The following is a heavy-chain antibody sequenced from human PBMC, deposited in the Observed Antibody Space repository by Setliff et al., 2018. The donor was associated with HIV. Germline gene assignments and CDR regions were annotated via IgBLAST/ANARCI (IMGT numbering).Heavy chain of an antibody. CDR3: ARLGSGWSDSYYYAMDI. V-gene: IGHV1-18*01. D-gene: IGHD6-19*01. CDR1: GYTFTTYG. J-gene: IGHJ6*02. Sequence: ASVKVSCKASGYTFTTYGISWVRQAPGHGLEWMGWISPNFGHTNYAQNFLGRVTMTIDTSTSRAYMELRSLRSDDTAMYFCARLGSGWSDSYYYAMDIWGQVTTVTVSS. CDR2: ISPNFGHT.